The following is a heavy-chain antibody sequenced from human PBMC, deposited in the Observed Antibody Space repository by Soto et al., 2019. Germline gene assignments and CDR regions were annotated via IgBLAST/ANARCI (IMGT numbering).Heavy chain of an antibody. CDR1: GFTFSDYA. Sequence: EVQFLESGGCLEQPGGSLRLSCAASGFTFSDYAMSWVRQAPGKGLEWVSAISGSGSTFYADSVKARFTISRDNSKNTLYLQMSSLRAEDTAVYYCAKDYLRWAQSWGQGTLVTVSS. CDR2: ISGSGST. CDR3: AKDYLRWAQS. J-gene: IGHJ5*02. D-gene: IGHD1-26*01. V-gene: IGHV3-23*01.